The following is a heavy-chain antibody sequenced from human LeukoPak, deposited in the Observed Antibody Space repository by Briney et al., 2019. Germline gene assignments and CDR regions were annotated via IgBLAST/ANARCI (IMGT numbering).Heavy chain of an antibody. CDR3: ARDRNRDEDFDH. J-gene: IGHJ4*02. V-gene: IGHV1-46*02. CDR1: GYTFNIYY. Sequence: ASVKVSCKTSGYTFNIYYIHWVRQAPGQGLEWMGMISPGGGAASYAQKFQGRVAMTRDTSTSTVYMELSSLRSEDTAMYYCARDRNRDEDFDHWGQGTHVTVSS. D-gene: IGHD5-24*01. CDR2: ISPGGGAA.